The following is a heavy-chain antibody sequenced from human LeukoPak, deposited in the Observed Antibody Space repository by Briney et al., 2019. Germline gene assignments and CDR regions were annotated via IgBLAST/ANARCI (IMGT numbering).Heavy chain of an antibody. CDR3: ARRAGAYTHPYDY. D-gene: IGHD3-16*01. J-gene: IGHJ4*02. Sequence: GGSLRLSCAASGFTFSSYGLSWVRQAPGKGLEWVSRISGSVDSTYYADSVKGRFTISIDNSKNTLYLQMNSLRAEDTAVYYCARRAGAYTHPYDYWGQGTLVTVSS. CDR2: ISGSVDST. V-gene: IGHV3-23*01. CDR1: GFTFSSYG.